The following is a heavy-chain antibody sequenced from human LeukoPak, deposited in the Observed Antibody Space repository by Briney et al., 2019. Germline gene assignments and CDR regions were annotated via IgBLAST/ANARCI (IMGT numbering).Heavy chain of an antibody. J-gene: IGHJ4*02. CDR2: ITSSSTYI. V-gene: IGHV3-21*01. D-gene: IGHD1-26*01. CDR1: GFTFSSYT. CDR3: ARNADPSGKYPDY. Sequence: GGSLRLSCAASGFTFSSYTMNWVRQAPGMGLEWVSSITSSSTYIYYADSLKGRFTISRDNAKNSLYLQMHTLTAEDTALYYCARNADPSGKYPDYWGQGTLVTVSS.